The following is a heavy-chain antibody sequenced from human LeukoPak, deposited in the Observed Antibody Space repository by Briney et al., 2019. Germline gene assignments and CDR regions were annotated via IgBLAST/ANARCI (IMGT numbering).Heavy chain of an antibody. D-gene: IGHD3-10*01. CDR2: INHSGST. CDR1: GGSFSGYY. V-gene: IGHV4-34*01. J-gene: IGHJ6*02. Sequence: SETLSLTCAVYGGSFSGYYWSWIRQPPGKGLEWIGGINHSGSTNYNPSLKSRVTISVDTSKNQFSLKLSSVTAADTAVYYCARGLGYGSVYYYYGMDVWGQGTTVTVSS. CDR3: ARGLGYGSVYYYYGMDV.